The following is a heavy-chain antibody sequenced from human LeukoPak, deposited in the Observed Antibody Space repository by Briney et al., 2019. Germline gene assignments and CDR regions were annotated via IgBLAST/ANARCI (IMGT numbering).Heavy chain of an antibody. CDR2: MNPNSGNT. V-gene: IGHV1-8*01. CDR1: GYTFTSYD. Sequence: GASVKVSCKASGYTFTSYDINWVRQATGQGLEWMGWMNPNSGNTGYAQKFQGRVAMTRNTSISTAYMELSSLRSEDTAVYYCAKHWTMVRGVIGYWGQGTLVTVSS. J-gene: IGHJ4*02. CDR3: AKHWTMVRGVIGY. D-gene: IGHD3-10*01.